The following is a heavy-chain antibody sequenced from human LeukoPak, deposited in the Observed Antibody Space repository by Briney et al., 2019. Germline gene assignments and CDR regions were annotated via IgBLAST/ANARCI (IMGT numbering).Heavy chain of an antibody. CDR2: INHSGST. CDR1: GFSLSTSGM. V-gene: IGHV4-39*07. J-gene: IGHJ4*02. CDR3: ARGPHTSGFGTLTWFDY. D-gene: IGHD3-16*01. Sequence: SGPALVKPTQTLTLTCTFSGFSLSTSGMCVSWIRQPPGKGLEWIGEINHSGSTNYNPSLKSRVTISVDTSKNQFSLKLSSVTAADTAVYYCARGPHTSGFGTLTWFDYWGQGTLVTVSS.